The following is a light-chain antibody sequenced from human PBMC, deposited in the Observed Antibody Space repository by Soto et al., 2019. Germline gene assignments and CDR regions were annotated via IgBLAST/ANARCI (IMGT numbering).Light chain of an antibody. CDR3: QQYNSWLWT. CDR1: QSVSSK. V-gene: IGKV3-15*01. J-gene: IGKJ1*01. Sequence: EIVMTQSPATLSVSPGEGATLSCRASQSVSSKLAWYQQKPGQAPRLLIYGASTRATGIPARFSGSGSGTEFTLIIGRLQSEDSAVYYCQQYNSWLWTFGQGTKVEIK. CDR2: GAS.